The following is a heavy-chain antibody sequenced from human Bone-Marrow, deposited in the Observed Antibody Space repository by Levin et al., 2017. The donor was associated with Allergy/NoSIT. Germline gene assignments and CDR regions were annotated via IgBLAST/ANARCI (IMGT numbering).Heavy chain of an antibody. V-gene: IGHV3-48*02. CDR2: INSGSTTI. CDR3: AGMKRNLLHAFDI. Sequence: GGSLRLSCTASGFAFSTYTMNWVRQAPGKGLEWISKINSGSTTIDYADSVKGRFTTSRDNARDSLYLQVNSLRDEDTAVYFCAGMKRNLLHAFDIWGQGTMVTVSS. J-gene: IGHJ3*02. CDR1: GFAFSTYT.